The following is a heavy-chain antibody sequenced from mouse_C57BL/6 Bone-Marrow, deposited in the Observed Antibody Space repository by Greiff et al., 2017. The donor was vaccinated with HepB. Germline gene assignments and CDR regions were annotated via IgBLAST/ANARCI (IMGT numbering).Heavy chain of an antibody. CDR3: TRDSRHYYGSSSLDYWYFDV. Sequence: EVKVVESGEGLVKPGGSLKLSCAASGFTFSSYAMSWVRQTPEKRLEWVAYISSGGDYIYYADTVKGRFTISRDNARNTLYLQMSSLKSEDTAMYYCTRDSRHYYGSSSLDYWYFDVWGTGTTVTVSS. CDR1: GFTFSSYA. J-gene: IGHJ1*03. D-gene: IGHD1-1*01. CDR2: ISSGGDYI. V-gene: IGHV5-9-1*02.